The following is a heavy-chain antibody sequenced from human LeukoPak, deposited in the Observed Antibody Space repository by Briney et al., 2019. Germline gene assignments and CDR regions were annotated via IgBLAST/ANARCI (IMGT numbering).Heavy chain of an antibody. Sequence: PSETLSLTRTVSGGSLSTYYWSWIRQPAGKGLEWIGRMYTSGTTKYNPSLKSRVTMSVDTSNNQFSLKVSSVTAADTAVYYCARDQGSYYGVDVWGQGTTVTVSS. J-gene: IGHJ6*02. CDR3: ARDQGSYYGVDV. V-gene: IGHV4-4*07. CDR2: MYTSGTT. CDR1: GGSLSTYY.